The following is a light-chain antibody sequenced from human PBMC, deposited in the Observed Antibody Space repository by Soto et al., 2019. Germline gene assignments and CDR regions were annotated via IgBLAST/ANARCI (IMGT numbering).Light chain of an antibody. Sequence: ENVLTQSPGTLSLSPGERATLSCRASQNVANNYLAWFRQKPGQTPRLLIYGASSRAAGIPDRFSGSGSGTDFTLTISRLEPEDFAVFYCQQYGTSPWTFGQGTKVDIK. CDR2: GAS. J-gene: IGKJ1*01. CDR1: QNVANNY. V-gene: IGKV3-20*01. CDR3: QQYGTSPWT.